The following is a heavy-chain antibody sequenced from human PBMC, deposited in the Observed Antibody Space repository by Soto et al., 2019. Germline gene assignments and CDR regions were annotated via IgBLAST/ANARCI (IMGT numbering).Heavy chain of an antibody. CDR3: ARQKILTTVTEKSYYYYYMDV. Sequence: QVQLQESGPGLVKPSETLSLTSTVSGGSISSYYWSWIRQPPGKGLEWIGYIYYSGSTNYNPSLKSRVTISVDTSKNQFSLKLSSVTAADTAVYYCARQKILTTVTEKSYYYYYMDVWGKGTKVTVSS. CDR1: GGSISSYY. CDR2: IYYSGST. V-gene: IGHV4-59*08. J-gene: IGHJ6*03. D-gene: IGHD4-4*01.